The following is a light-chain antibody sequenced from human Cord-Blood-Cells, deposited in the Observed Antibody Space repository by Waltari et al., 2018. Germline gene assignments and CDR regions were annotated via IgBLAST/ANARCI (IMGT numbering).Light chain of an antibody. J-gene: IGLJ3*02. CDR2: DVS. Sequence: QSALTQPRSVSGSPGQSVTISCTGTSSDVGGYNSVSWYQQHPGKAPKLMIYDVSKRRSGVPDRFSGSKPGNTASLTISGLQAEDEADYYCCSYAGSYTWVFGGGTKLTVL. CDR1: SSDVGGYNS. CDR3: CSYAGSYTWV. V-gene: IGLV2-11*01.